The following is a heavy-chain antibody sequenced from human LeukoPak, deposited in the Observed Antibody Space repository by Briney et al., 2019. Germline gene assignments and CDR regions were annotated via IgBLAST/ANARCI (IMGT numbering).Heavy chain of an antibody. CDR3: ARDLVTMIPDYGMDV. Sequence: SVKVSCKASGDTFSSYAISWVRQAPGQGLEWMGGIIPIFGTANYAQKFQGRVTITADESTSTAYMELSSLRSEDTAVYYCARDLVTMIPDYGMDVWGQGTTVTVSS. CDR1: GDTFSSYA. J-gene: IGHJ6*02. CDR2: IIPIFGTA. V-gene: IGHV1-69*13. D-gene: IGHD3-22*01.